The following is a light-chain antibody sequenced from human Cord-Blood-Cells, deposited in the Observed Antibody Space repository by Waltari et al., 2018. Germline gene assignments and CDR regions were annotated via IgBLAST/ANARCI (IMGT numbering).Light chain of an antibody. CDR1: QSVSSY. CDR2: DAS. CDR3: QQRSNWPPMYT. J-gene: IGKJ2*01. V-gene: IGKV3-11*01. Sequence: EIVLTQSPATLSLSPGERATLSCRASQSVSSYLAWYQQKPGQAPRLLIYDASNMATGIPARFSGSASGTDFPLTISSLEPEDFAVYYCQQRSNWPPMYTFGQGTKLEIK.